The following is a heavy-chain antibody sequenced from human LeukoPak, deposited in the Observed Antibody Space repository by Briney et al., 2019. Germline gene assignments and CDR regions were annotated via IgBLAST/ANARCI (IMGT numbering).Heavy chain of an antibody. Sequence: GGSLILSCAASGFTFSSYGMHWVRQAPGKGLEWVAFIRYDGSNKYYADSVKGRFTISRDNSKNTLYLQMNSLRAEDTAVYYCAKDPYYYDSSGYYIDYWGQGTLVTVSS. J-gene: IGHJ4*01. CDR2: IRYDGSNK. CDR1: GFTFSSYG. D-gene: IGHD3-22*01. V-gene: IGHV3-30*02. CDR3: AKDPYYYDSSGYYIDY.